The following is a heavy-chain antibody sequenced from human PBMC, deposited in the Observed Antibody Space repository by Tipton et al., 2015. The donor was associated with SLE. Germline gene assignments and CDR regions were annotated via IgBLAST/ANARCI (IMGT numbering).Heavy chain of an antibody. CDR2: ISSSSSYI. Sequence: SLRLSCAASGFTFSSYSMNWVRQAPGKGLEWVSSISSSSSYIYYADSVKGRFTISRDNAKNSLYLQMNSLRAEDTAVYYCARDPRFYDFWSGDTRIYYYGMDVWGQGTLVTVSS. CDR3: ARDPRFYDFWSGDTRIYYYGMDV. D-gene: IGHD3-3*01. CDR1: GFTFSSYS. J-gene: IGHJ6*02. V-gene: IGHV3-21*01.